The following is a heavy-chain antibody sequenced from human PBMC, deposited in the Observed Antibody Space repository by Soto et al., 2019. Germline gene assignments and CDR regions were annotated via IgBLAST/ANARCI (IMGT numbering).Heavy chain of an antibody. CDR2: LIPILGLA. V-gene: IGHV1-69*02. Sequence: SVKVSCKASGGTFSNSTVTWVRQAPGQGLEWMGRLIPILGLANYAQKFRGRLTITADKSMTTAYMELRSLRSEDTAIYYCARFKLGDDYWGQGTLVTVS. CDR3: ARFKLGDDY. J-gene: IGHJ4*02. CDR1: GGTFSNST. D-gene: IGHD5-12*01.